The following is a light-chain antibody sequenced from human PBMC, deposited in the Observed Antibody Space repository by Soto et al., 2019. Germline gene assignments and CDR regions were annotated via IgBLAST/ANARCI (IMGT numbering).Light chain of an antibody. Sequence: EIVMTQSPSTLSVSPEERATLSCRASQIVSSNLAWYQQKPGQAPRLLIYGASTRATGIPARFSGSGSGTEFTLTISSLQSEDFAVYYCQQYNNWPRTFGQGTKVDIK. J-gene: IGKJ1*01. V-gene: IGKV3-15*01. CDR1: QIVSSN. CDR2: GAS. CDR3: QQYNNWPRT.